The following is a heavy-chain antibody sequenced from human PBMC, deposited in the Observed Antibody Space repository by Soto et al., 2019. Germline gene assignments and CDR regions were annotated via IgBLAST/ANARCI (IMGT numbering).Heavy chain of an antibody. V-gene: IGHV1-18*01. CDR2: ISAYNGNT. D-gene: IGHD6-19*01. CDR3: ARVGRIAVAGFHFDY. Sequence: ASVKVSCKASGYTFTSYGISLVRQAPGQGLEWMGWISAYNGNTNYAQKLQGRVTMTTDTSTSTAYMELRSLRSDDTAVYYCARVGRIAVAGFHFDYWGQGTLVTVSS. CDR1: GYTFTSYG. J-gene: IGHJ4*02.